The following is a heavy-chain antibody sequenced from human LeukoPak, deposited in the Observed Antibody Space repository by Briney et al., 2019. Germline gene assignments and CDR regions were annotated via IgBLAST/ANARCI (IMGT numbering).Heavy chain of an antibody. CDR1: LVPNTSNF. D-gene: IGHD3-10*01. J-gene: IGHJ4*02. CDR2: IHRSGSP. V-gene: IGHV4-59*12. Sequence: SEPLSHTCTVSLVPNTSNFWMWLRPPPAKTLAGIEEIHRSGSPNYNPSLQSRVTRSIDRSRNQIAVELSSVTAADRAVYYCAREILGGFTAGAYWGEGTVVSVSS. CDR3: AREILGGFTAGAY.